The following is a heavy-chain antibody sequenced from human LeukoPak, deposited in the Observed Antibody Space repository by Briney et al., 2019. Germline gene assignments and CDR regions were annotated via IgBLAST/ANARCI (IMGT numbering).Heavy chain of an antibody. CDR2: IKQDGSEK. Sequence: PGGSLRLSCAASGFTFSSYWMSWVRQAPGQGLEWVANIKQDGSEKYYVDSVKGRFTISRDNAKNSLYLQMNSPGAEDTAVYYCARDDCSSISCYHNWFDPWGQGTLVTVSS. CDR3: ARDDCSSISCYHNWFDP. D-gene: IGHD2-2*01. V-gene: IGHV3-7*01. J-gene: IGHJ5*02. CDR1: GFTFSSYW.